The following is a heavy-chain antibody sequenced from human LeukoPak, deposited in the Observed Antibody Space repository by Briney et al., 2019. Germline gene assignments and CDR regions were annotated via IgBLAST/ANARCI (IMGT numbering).Heavy chain of an antibody. CDR1: GGSFSGYY. Sequence: SETLSLTCAVYGGSFSGYYWSWIRQPPGKGLEWIGEINHSGSTNYNPSLKSRVTISVDTSKNQFSLKLSSVTAADTAVYYCARDGSSYNWKPHWFDPWGQGTLVTVSS. V-gene: IGHV4-34*01. D-gene: IGHD1-20*01. CDR2: INHSGST. CDR3: ARDGSSYNWKPHWFDP. J-gene: IGHJ5*02.